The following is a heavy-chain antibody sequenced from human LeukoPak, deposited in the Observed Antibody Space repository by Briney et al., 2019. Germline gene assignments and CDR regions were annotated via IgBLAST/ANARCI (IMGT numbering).Heavy chain of an antibody. Sequence: GASVKVSCKASGYIFTSYTMHWVRQAPGQRLEWRGWINAGTGNTKYSQKFQGRVTITRDTSASTAYMELSSLRSEDTAVYYCAILWFGEMDVWGKGTTVTVSS. CDR2: INAGTGNT. D-gene: IGHD3-10*01. CDR1: GYIFTSYT. J-gene: IGHJ6*04. V-gene: IGHV1-3*01. CDR3: AILWFGEMDV.